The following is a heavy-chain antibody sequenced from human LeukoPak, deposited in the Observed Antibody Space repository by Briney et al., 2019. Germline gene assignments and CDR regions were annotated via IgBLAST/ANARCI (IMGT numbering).Heavy chain of an antibody. CDR1: GYSFTTYW. V-gene: IGHV5-10-1*01. J-gene: IGHJ4*01. D-gene: IGHD6-19*01. Sequence: PGESPGISCKCSGYSFTTYWITWVRQMPGKGLEWMGRIDPSDSYTNYSPSFGGPFTISAEKSISTASLQWSSLKAPDTAIYYCTRQSSGWPLDFWGQGTMVTVSS. CDR2: IDPSDSYT. CDR3: TRQSSGWPLDF.